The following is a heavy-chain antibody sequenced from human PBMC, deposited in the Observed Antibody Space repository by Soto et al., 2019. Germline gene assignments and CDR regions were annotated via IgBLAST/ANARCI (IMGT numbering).Heavy chain of an antibody. CDR2: ISSDGSST. CDR1: GFTFSNYW. Sequence: EAQLVESGGGLVQPGGSLRLSCAASGFTFSNYWMHWVRQAPGKGLVWVSRISSDGSSTAYADSVKGRFPFSRENAKNMLYLPITSLRAEDTALYYWARILPHDGFDIWGQGTMVTVSS. V-gene: IGHV3-74*02. J-gene: IGHJ3*02. CDR3: ARILPHDGFDI.